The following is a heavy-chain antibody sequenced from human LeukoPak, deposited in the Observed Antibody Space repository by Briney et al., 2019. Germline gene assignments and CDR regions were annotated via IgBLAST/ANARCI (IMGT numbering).Heavy chain of an antibody. V-gene: IGHV3-30*14. CDR1: GFTFSSYA. J-gene: IGHJ2*01. D-gene: IGHD6-13*01. Sequence: PGRSLRLSCAASGFTFSSYAMHWVRQAPGKGLEWVAVISYDGSNKYYADSVKGRFTISRDNSKNTLYLQMNSLRAEDTAVYYCARDKRLYSSSWLPSKGDWYFDLWGRGTLVTVSS. CDR3: ARDKRLYSSSWLPSKGDWYFDL. CDR2: ISYDGSNK.